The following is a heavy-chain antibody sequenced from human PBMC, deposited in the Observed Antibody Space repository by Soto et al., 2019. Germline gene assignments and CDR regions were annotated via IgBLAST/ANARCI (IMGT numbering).Heavy chain of an antibody. CDR1: GYTFTSYT. J-gene: IGHJ6*02. Sequence: ASVKVSCKASGYTFTSYTIHWVRQAAGQRLEWMGWINAGNGNTKYSQRFQGRVTITRDTSASTAYMELRSLRSDDTAVYYCAREDDCSGAPDHYGMDVWGQGTTVTVSS. CDR3: AREDDCSGAPDHYGMDV. D-gene: IGHD3-10*02. V-gene: IGHV1-3*01. CDR2: INAGNGNT.